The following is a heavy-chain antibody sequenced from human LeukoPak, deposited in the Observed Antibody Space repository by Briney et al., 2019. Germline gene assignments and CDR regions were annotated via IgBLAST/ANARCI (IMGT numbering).Heavy chain of an antibody. Sequence: PGRSLRLSCAASGFTFDDFAMHWVRQAPGKGLEWVSGISWNSGSIGCADSVKGRVTISRDNAKNSLYLQMNSLRAEDTAVYYCAPSSSGWYDYWGQGTLVTVSS. CDR3: APSSSGWYDY. V-gene: IGHV3-9*01. D-gene: IGHD6-19*01. CDR2: ISWNSGSI. J-gene: IGHJ4*02. CDR1: GFTFDDFA.